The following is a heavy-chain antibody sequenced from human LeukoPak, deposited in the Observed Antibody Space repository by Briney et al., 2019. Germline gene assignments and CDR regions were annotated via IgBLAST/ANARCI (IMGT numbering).Heavy chain of an antibody. CDR3: ARNRASGTPYFDY. J-gene: IGHJ4*02. CDR2: IYYSGSS. V-gene: IGHV4-59*08. D-gene: IGHD3-10*01. Sequence: PSETLSLTCTISRDSISGFYWSWIRQPPGKGLEWIGYIYYSGSSNYNPSLKSRVTISVDTSKDQFSLKLSSVTAADTAVYYCARNRASGTPYFDYWGQGLLVTVSS. CDR1: RDSISGFY.